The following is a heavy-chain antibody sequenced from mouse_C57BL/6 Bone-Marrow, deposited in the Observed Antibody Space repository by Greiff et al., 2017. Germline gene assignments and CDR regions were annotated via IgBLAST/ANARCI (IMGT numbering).Heavy chain of an antibody. Sequence: QVQLQQPGAELVMPGASVKLSCKASGYTFTSYWMHWVKPRPGQGLEWIGEIDPSDSYTTYNQKFKGKSTLTVDKSSSQAYMQLSSLTSEDSAVYYCARGRLRRRFYYAMDYWGQGTSVTVSS. CDR2: IDPSDSYT. V-gene: IGHV1-69*01. J-gene: IGHJ4*01. D-gene: IGHD2-2*01. CDR3: ARGRLRRRFYYAMDY. CDR1: GYTFTSYW.